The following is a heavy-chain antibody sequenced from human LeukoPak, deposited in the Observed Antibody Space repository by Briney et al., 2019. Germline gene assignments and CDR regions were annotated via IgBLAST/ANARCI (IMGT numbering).Heavy chain of an antibody. CDR3: ARAVVVRGVIPYYYMDV. CDR2: IYFDGST. D-gene: IGHD3-10*01. J-gene: IGHJ6*03. V-gene: IGHV4-39*07. Sequence: SETLSLTCTISGGSIDTYNYYWGWIRQPPGKGLEWIGSIYFDGSTYYNPSLKSRVTISLHTSNNQFSLKLRSVTTADTAVYYCARAVVVRGVIPYYYMDVWGKGTTVTISS. CDR1: GGSIDTYNYY.